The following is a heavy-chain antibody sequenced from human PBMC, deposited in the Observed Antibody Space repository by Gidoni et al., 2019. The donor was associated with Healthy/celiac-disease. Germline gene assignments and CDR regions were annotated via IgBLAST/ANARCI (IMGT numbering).Heavy chain of an antibody. J-gene: IGHJ5*02. CDR2: INPNSGGT. CDR3: ARDPGIAAGDNWFDP. Sequence: QVQLVQSGAEVKKPGASVTVSCKASGYTFTGYYMHWVRQAPGQGLEWMGQINPNSGGTNYAQKFQGRVTMTRDTSISTAYMELSRLRSDDTAVYYCARDPGIAAGDNWFDPWGQGTLVTVSS. CDR1: GYTFTGYY. V-gene: IGHV1-2*06. D-gene: IGHD6-13*01.